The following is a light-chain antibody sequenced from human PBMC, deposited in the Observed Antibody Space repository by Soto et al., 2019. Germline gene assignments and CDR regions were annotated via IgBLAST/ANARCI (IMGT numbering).Light chain of an antibody. Sequence: DIHMTQSPSSVSASVGDTVTITCRASQDINSRLAWFQQQPGRPPKYVIQAATMLQSGFPSRFAGSGSGRDFTLTIHTLQPEDSATYYCLQVANFPRTFGQGT. CDR1: QDINSR. CDR2: AAT. V-gene: IGKV1-12*01. J-gene: IGKJ1*01. CDR3: LQVANFPRT.